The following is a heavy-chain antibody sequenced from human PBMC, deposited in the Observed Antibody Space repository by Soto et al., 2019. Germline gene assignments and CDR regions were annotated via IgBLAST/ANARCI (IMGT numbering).Heavy chain of an antibody. CDR2: IYYSGST. V-gene: IGHV4-59*01. CDR1: GGSISSYY. CDR3: ERVSWSDMRWDGSYFQH. J-gene: IGHJ1*01. D-gene: IGHD1-26*01. Sequence: SETLSLTCTVSGGSISSYYWSWIRQPPGKGLEWIGYIYYSGSTNYNPSLKSRVTISVDTSKNQFSLKLSSVTAADTAVYYCERVSWSDMRWDGSYFQHWGQGTLVTVSS.